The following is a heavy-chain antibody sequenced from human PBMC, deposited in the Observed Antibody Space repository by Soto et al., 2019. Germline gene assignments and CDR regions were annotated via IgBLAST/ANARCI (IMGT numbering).Heavy chain of an antibody. V-gene: IGHV3-30-3*01. Sequence: QVQLVESGGGVVQPGRSLRLSCAASGFTFSSYAMHWVRQAPGKGLEWVAVISYDGSNKYYADSVKGRFTISRDNSKNTLYLQMNSLRAEDTAVYYCARIYPLGRAGSYSSGWYGREIDYWGQGTLVTVSS. CDR3: ARIYPLGRAGSYSSGWYGREIDY. D-gene: IGHD6-19*01. CDR1: GFTFSSYA. CDR2: ISYDGSNK. J-gene: IGHJ4*02.